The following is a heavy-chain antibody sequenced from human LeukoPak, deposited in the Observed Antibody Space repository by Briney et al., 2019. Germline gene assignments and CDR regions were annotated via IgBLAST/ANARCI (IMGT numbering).Heavy chain of an antibody. CDR1: GYTFTGYY. V-gene: IGHV1-2*02. CDR3: ARGGDIVVVPAALEV. Sequence: ASVKVSCKASGYTFTGYYMHWVRQAPGQGLEWMGWINSNSGGTNYAQKFQGRVTMTRDTSISTAYMELSRLRSDDTAVYYCARGGDIVVVPAALEVWGQGTTVTVSS. D-gene: IGHD2-2*01. J-gene: IGHJ6*02. CDR2: INSNSGGT.